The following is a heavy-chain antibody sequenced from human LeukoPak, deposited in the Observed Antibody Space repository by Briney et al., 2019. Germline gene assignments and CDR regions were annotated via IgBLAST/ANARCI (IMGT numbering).Heavy chain of an antibody. D-gene: IGHD1-26*01. CDR1: GFTFSSYA. CDR3: ARAGAALGY. J-gene: IGHJ4*02. V-gene: IGHV3-30-3*01. CDR2: ISYDGSNK. Sequence: PGGSLRLSCAASGFTFSSYAMHWVRQAPGKGLEWVAVISYDGSNKYYADSVKGRFTISRDNSKNTLYLQMNSLRAEDTAVYYCARAGAALGYWGQGTLVTVSS.